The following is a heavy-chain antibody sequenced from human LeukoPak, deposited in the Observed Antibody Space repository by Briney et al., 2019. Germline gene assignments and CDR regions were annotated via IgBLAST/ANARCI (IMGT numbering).Heavy chain of an antibody. Sequence: PGGSLRLSCAASGFTFSSYAMSWVRQAPGKGLEWVSAISGSGGSTYYADSVKGRITISRDNSKNTLYLQMNSLRAEDTAVYYCAKEGGYYDILTGYYSPGYFDYWGQGALVTVSS. V-gene: IGHV3-23*01. CDR3: AKEGGYYDILTGYYSPGYFDY. D-gene: IGHD3-9*01. J-gene: IGHJ4*02. CDR2: ISGSGGST. CDR1: GFTFSSYA.